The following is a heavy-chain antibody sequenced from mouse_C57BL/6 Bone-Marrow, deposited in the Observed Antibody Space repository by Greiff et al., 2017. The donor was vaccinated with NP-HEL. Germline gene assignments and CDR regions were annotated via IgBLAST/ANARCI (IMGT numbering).Heavy chain of an antibody. Sequence: QVQLQQPGAELVKPGASVKLSCKASGYTFTSYWMQWVKQRPGQGLEWIGEIDPSDSYTNYNQKFKGKATLTVDTSSSTAYMQLSSLTSEDSAVYYCARGILRFDYWGQGTTLTVSS. D-gene: IGHD1-1*01. CDR3: ARGILRFDY. CDR2: IDPSDSYT. V-gene: IGHV1-50*01. CDR1: GYTFTSYW. J-gene: IGHJ2*01.